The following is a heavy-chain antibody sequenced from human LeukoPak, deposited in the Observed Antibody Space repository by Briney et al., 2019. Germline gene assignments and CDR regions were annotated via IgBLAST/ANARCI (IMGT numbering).Heavy chain of an antibody. D-gene: IGHD1-26*01. J-gene: IGHJ4*02. CDR1: GFTFNNYA. CDR2: ISGSGGTT. Sequence: PGGSLRLSCAASGFTFNNYAMNWVRQAPGKGLEWVSVISGSGGTTYYADSVKGRFTISRDSSKNTLYLQMNSLRAEDTAVYYCAKGYKKVGATGIDYWGQGTLVTVSS. CDR3: AKGYKKVGATGIDY. V-gene: IGHV3-23*01.